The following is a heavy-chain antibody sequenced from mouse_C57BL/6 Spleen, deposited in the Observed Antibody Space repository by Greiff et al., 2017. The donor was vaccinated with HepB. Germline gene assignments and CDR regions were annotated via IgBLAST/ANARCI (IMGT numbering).Heavy chain of an antibody. J-gene: IGHJ1*03. CDR2: IRSKSSNYAT. Sequence: EVQVVESGGGLVQPKGSLKLSCAASGFTFNTYAMHWVRQAPGKGLEWVARIRSKSSNYATYYADSVKDRFTISRDDSQSMLYLQMNNLKTEDTAMYYCVRDQRYLWFFDVWGTGTTVTVSS. D-gene: IGHD2-12*01. V-gene: IGHV10-3*01. CDR3: VRDQRYLWFFDV. CDR1: GFTFNTYA.